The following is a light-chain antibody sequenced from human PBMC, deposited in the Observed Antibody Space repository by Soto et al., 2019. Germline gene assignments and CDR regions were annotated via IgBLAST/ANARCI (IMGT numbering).Light chain of an antibody. CDR1: QSIDSY. Sequence: EIVLTQSPATLSLSPGERATLSCRASQSIDSYLAWYQQKPGQAPGLLIYDASNRATGIPARFSGSGSGTDFTLTISSLEPEDFAVYYCQQRSNWPLTFGGGTKVEIK. CDR3: QQRSNWPLT. CDR2: DAS. V-gene: IGKV3-11*01. J-gene: IGKJ4*01.